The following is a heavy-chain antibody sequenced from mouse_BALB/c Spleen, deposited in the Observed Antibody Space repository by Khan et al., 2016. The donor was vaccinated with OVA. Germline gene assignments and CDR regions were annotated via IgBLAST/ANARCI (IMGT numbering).Heavy chain of an antibody. CDR3: SRELVTTVVATPFAY. CDR2: ISSGGSYT. J-gene: IGHJ3*01. V-gene: IGHV5-9-3*01. D-gene: IGHD1-1*01. Sequence: EVELVESGGGLVKPGGSLKLSCAASGFTFSNYAMSWVRQTPEKRLEWVATISSGGSYTYYTDSVKGRFTISRDNANHTLYLQMSSLRSEDTAIYDCSRELVTTVVATPFAYWGQGTLVTVSA. CDR1: GFTFSNYA.